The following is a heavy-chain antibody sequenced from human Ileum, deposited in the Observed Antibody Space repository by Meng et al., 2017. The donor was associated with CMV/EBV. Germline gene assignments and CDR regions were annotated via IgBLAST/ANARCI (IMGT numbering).Heavy chain of an antibody. J-gene: IGHJ4*02. Sequence: KASGYTFTGYYMHWVRQAPGQGLEWVGWINPNSGGTNYAQKFQGRVTMTRDTSISTAYMELSRLRSDDTAVYYCASSDSSGYYPFDYWGQGTLVTAPQ. V-gene: IGHV1-2*02. D-gene: IGHD3-22*01. CDR1: GYTFTGYY. CDR2: INPNSGGT. CDR3: ASSDSSGYYPFDY.